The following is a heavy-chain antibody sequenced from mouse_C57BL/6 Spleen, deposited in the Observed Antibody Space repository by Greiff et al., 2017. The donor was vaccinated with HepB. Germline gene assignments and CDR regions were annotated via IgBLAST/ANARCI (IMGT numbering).Heavy chain of an antibody. J-gene: IGHJ3*01. D-gene: IGHD5-1*01. V-gene: IGHV5-4*01. Sequence: EVQPMESGGGLVKPGGSLKLSCAASGFTFSSYAMSWVRQTPEKRLEWVATISDGGSYTYYPDNVKGRFTISRDNAKNNLYLQMSHLKSEDTAMYYCARGTFAYWGQGTLVTVS. CDR3: ARGTFAY. CDR2: ISDGGSYT. CDR1: GFTFSSYA.